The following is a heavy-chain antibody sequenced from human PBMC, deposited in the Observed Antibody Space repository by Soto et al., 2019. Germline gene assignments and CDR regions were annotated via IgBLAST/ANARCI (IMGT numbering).Heavy chain of an antibody. CDR3: APLPQLGGRRFNWFDP. Sequence: SETLSLTCAVYGGSFSDHYWSWIRQSPGKGLEWIGEINRSGSINYNPFLKSRITISVDTSKNQFSLDLSSVTAADTAIYYCAPLPQLGGRRFNWFDPWGQGTLVTVSS. J-gene: IGHJ5*02. CDR2: INRSGSI. D-gene: IGHD2-2*01. V-gene: IGHV4-34*01. CDR1: GGSFSDHY.